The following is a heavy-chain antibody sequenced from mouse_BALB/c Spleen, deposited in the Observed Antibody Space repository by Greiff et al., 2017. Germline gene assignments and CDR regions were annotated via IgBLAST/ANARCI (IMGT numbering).Heavy chain of an antibody. Sequence: EVKLVESGPGLVKPSQSLSLTCTVTGYSITSDYAWNWIRQFPGNKLEWMGYISYSGSTSYNPSLKSRISITRDTSKNQFFLQLNSVTTEDTATYYCGRGGGNYQAWFAYWGQGTLVTVSA. CDR1: GYSITSDYA. J-gene: IGHJ3*01. CDR3: GRGGGNYQAWFAY. V-gene: IGHV3-2*02. D-gene: IGHD2-1*01. CDR2: ISYSGST.